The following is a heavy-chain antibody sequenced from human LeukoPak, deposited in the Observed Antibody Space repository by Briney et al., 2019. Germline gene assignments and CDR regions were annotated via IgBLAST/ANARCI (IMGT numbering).Heavy chain of an antibody. Sequence: GGSLRLSCAASGFTFSSYAMHWVRQAPGKGLEYVSAISSNGGSTYYANSVKGRFTISRDNSKNTLYLQMGSLRAEDMAVYYCARDGGGQWLVLYGMDVWGQGTTVTVSS. CDR1: GFTFSSYA. CDR2: ISSNGGST. D-gene: IGHD6-19*01. V-gene: IGHV3-64*01. CDR3: ARDGGGQWLVLYGMDV. J-gene: IGHJ6*02.